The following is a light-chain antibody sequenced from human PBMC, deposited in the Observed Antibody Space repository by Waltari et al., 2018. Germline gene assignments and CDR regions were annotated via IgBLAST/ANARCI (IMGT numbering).Light chain of an antibody. CDR1: SDSLSSTSY. J-gene: IGLJ3*02. Sequence: QTAVTQVPPLSECPGGTVTLTCALSSDSLSSTSYASWYQQTPGQAPRTLVYTADSRSSGVPDRFSGSILGNKATLTITGAQADDESDYCCLLYMGSGIWVFGGGTKLTVL. CDR2: TAD. V-gene: IGLV8-61*01. CDR3: LLYMGSGIWV.